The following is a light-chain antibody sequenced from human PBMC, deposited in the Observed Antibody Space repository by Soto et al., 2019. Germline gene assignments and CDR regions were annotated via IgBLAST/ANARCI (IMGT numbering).Light chain of an antibody. J-gene: IGKJ5*01. V-gene: IGKV1-39*01. CDR1: QSIRRS. Sequence: DIQMTQSPSSLSASVADRVTITCRASQSIRRSLNWYQQKPGKAPNLLIYAASSLQTGVPSRFTGSGSGTEFTLTIRSLQPEDFATYYCQQSFRSPITFGQGTRLEIK. CDR3: QQSFRSPIT. CDR2: AAS.